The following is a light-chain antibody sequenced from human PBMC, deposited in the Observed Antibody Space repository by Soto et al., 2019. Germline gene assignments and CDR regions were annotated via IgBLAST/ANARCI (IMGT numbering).Light chain of an antibody. CDR1: QDISNY. CDR3: HSRA. CDR2: DAS. Sequence: DIQMTQSPSSLSASVGDRVTITCQASQDISNYLNWYQQKPGKAPKLLIYDASNLETGVPSRFSGSGSGTDFTFTISSLQPEDIATYFCHSRAFGQGTRLEIK. J-gene: IGKJ5*01. V-gene: IGKV1-33*01.